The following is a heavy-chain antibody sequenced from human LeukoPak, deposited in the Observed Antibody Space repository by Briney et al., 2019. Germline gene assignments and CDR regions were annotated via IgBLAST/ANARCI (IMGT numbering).Heavy chain of an antibody. J-gene: IGHJ4*02. V-gene: IGHV3-23*01. CDR3: AKGDYGGYPHYFDY. D-gene: IGHD4-17*01. Sequence: PGGSLRLSCVASGFTFSDHYMDWVRQAPGKGLEWVSTISDSGDNTYYADSVKGRFTISRDNSKRTLYVLMSSLGAEDTAIYYCAKGDYGGYPHYFDYWGQGTLVTVSS. CDR2: ISDSGDNT. CDR1: GFTFSDHY.